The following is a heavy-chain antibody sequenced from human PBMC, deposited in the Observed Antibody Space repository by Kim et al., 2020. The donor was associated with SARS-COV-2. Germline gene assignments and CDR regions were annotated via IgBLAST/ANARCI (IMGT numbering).Heavy chain of an antibody. D-gene: IGHD6-19*01. CDR1: GFTFSRYG. CDR3: AGDRRAVAPDY. Sequence: GGSLRLSCAASGFTFSRYGMHWVRQAPGKGLEWVAVIWDDGNNKYYADSVKGRFTISRDNSKNTLYLQMNSLRAEDTAVYYCAGDRRAVAPDYWGQGTL. J-gene: IGHJ4*02. V-gene: IGHV3-33*01. CDR2: IWDDGNNK.